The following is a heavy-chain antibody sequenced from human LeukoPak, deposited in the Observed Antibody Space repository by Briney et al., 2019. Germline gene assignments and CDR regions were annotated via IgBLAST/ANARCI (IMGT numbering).Heavy chain of an antibody. J-gene: IGHJ4*02. CDR2: INTDGSST. D-gene: IGHD5-24*01. CDR1: GFTFSSYG. CDR3: AKKRWLQPNAHLDFDY. Sequence: GGSLRLSCAASGFTFSSYGMHWVRQAPGKGLVWVSRINTDGSSTSYADSVKGRFTISRDNAKNTLYLQINSLGSENTTVYDSAKKRWLQPNAHLDFDYWGQGTLVTVSS. V-gene: IGHV3-74*01.